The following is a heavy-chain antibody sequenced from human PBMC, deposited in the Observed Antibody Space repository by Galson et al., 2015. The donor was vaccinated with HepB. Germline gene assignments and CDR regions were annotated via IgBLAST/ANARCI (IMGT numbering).Heavy chain of an antibody. D-gene: IGHD1-1*01. CDR2: FDPEDGET. CDR3: ATESVEPKSIYYYYGMDV. V-gene: IGHV1-24*01. CDR1: GYTLTELS. J-gene: IGHJ6*02. Sequence: SVKVSCKVSGYTLTELSMHWVRQAPGKGPEWMGGFDPEDGETIYAQKFQGRVTMTEDTSTDTAYMELSSLRSEDTAVYYCATESVEPKSIYYYYGMDVWGQGTTVTVSS.